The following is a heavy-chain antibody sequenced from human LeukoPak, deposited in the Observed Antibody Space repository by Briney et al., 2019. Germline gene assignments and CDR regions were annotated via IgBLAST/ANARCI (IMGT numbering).Heavy chain of an antibody. J-gene: IGHJ4*02. CDR2: IYHTGST. CDR3: ARRDYYDSSGYYYPAPFDY. CDR1: GYSISSGYY. Sequence: SETLSLTCSVSGYSISSGYYWGWVRQPPGKGLEWIGSIYHTGSTYYHSSLKSRLTISVDTSKNQFSLKLSSVTAADTAVYYCARRDYYDSSGYYYPAPFDYWGQGTLVTVSS. D-gene: IGHD3-22*01. V-gene: IGHV4-38-2*02.